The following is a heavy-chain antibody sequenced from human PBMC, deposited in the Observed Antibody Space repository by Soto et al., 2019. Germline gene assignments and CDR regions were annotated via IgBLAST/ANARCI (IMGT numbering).Heavy chain of an antibody. Sequence: PSETLSLTCTVSGGSISSYYWTWIRQPPGEGLEWIGLIYDSGTTKYNPSLESRITISVDMSKNQFSLKLSSVTAADTAVYYCARHYCSDGRCYYFDYWGQGTLVTVSS. CDR2: IYDSGTT. CDR3: ARHYCSDGRCYYFDY. CDR1: GGSISSYY. J-gene: IGHJ4*02. V-gene: IGHV4-59*08. D-gene: IGHD2-15*01.